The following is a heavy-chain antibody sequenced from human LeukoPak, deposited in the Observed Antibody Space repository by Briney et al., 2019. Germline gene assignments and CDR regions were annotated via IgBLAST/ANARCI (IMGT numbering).Heavy chain of an antibody. CDR2: IKHDGSEE. Sequence: GGSLRLSCVASGLSISGQWMNWVRQAPGQGLEWVANIKHDGSEEDYVDSVKGRFTISRDDGRNSVSLQMNSVRAEDTAVYYCGYTNNFYHWGQGTLVVVSS. CDR1: GLSISGQW. CDR3: GYTNNFYH. J-gene: IGHJ4*02. V-gene: IGHV3-7*01. D-gene: IGHD3-16*02.